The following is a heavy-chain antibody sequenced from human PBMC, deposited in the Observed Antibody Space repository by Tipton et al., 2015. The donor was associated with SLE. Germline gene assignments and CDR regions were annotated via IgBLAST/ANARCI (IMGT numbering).Heavy chain of an antibody. CDR2: INHSGGGRGS. Sequence: LRLSCAVYGGSISDYYWSWIRQTPGEGLEWIGEINHSGGGRGSNYNPSLKSRVTMSVDTSKNQVSLKLDSVTAADTAVYYCARRHYSGPFDSWGQGTLVTVSS. CDR1: GGSISDYY. D-gene: IGHD5-12*01. J-gene: IGHJ4*02. V-gene: IGHV4-34*10. CDR3: ARRHYSGPFDS.